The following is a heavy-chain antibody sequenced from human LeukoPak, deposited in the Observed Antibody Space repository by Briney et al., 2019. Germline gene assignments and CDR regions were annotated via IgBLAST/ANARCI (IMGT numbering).Heavy chain of an antibody. CDR1: GGSISSYY. CDR3: ARGGYDSSGYYRSPYYFDY. J-gene: IGHJ4*02. Sequence: PSETLSLTCTVSGGSISSYYWSWVRQPPGKGLEWIGYIYYSGSTNYNPSLKSRVTISVDTSKNQFSLKLSSVTAADTAVYYCARGGYDSSGYYRSPYYFDYWGQGTLVTVSS. D-gene: IGHD3-22*01. CDR2: IYYSGST. V-gene: IGHV4-59*01.